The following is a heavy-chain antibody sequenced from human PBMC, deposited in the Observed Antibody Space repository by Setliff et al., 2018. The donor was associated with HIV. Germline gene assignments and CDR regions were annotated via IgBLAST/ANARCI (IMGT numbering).Heavy chain of an antibody. J-gene: IGHJ4*02. D-gene: IGHD6-13*01. Sequence: SETLSLTCTVSGSNVNSDSYYWTWIRQPPGKGLEWIGRIHYSGHTDYNPSLKSRLLISIDSSKKQFSLRLSSVTAADTAMYYCARAGSACRLRAIDSWAQGTLVTVSS. CDR3: ARAGSACRLRAIDS. CDR2: IHYSGHT. V-gene: IGHV4-61*01. CDR1: GSNVNSDSYY.